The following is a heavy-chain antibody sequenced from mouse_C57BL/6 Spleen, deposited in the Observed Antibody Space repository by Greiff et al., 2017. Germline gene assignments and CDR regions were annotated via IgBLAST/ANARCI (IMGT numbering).Heavy chain of an antibody. J-gene: IGHJ2*01. V-gene: IGHV1-52*01. CDR2: IDPSDSGT. CDR1: GYTFTSYW. CDR3: SRMGGNYEGYFAY. D-gene: IGHD2-1*01. Sequence: VQLQQPGAELVRPGSSVKLSCKASGYTFTSYWMHWVKQRPIQGLEWIGNIDPSDSGTHYNHKFKDKATLTVDKSSSTAYMQLRSLTSEDSAVYDYSRMGGNYEGYFAYWGQGTTLTVSS.